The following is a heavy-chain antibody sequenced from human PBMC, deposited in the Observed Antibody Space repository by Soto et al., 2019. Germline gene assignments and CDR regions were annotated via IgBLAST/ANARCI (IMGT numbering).Heavy chain of an antibody. CDR2: IIPIFGTA. Sequence: SVKVSCKASGGTFSSYAISWVRQAPGQGLEWMGGIIPIFGTANYAQKFQGRVTITADESTSTAYMELSSLRSEDTAVYYCARDCSGGSCYSDYWGQGTLVTVSS. CDR1: GGTFSSYA. D-gene: IGHD2-15*01. J-gene: IGHJ4*02. V-gene: IGHV1-69*13. CDR3: ARDCSGGSCYSDY.